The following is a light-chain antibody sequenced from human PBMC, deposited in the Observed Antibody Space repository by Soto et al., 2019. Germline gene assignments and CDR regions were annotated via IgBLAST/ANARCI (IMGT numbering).Light chain of an antibody. V-gene: IGLV2-23*03. J-gene: IGLJ1*01. CDR2: EGS. CDR1: SSDVGSYNL. Sequence: QSVLTQPASVSGSPGQSITISCTGTSSDVGSYNLVSWYQQHPDKAPKLMIYEGSKRPSGVSNRFSGSKSGNTASQTISGLQAEDEADYYCCSYAGSSTFVFGTGTKLTVL. CDR3: CSYAGSSTFV.